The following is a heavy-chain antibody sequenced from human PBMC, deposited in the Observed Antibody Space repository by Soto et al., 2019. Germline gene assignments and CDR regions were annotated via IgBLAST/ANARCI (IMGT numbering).Heavy chain of an antibody. CDR1: GGTFSSYA. D-gene: IGHD1-26*01. CDR3: AGYSGSSKRYFSYYGMDV. V-gene: IGHV1-69*13. J-gene: IGHJ6*02. Sequence: ASVKVSCKASGGTFSSYAISWVRQAPGQGLEWMGGIIPIFGTANYAQKFQGRVTITADESTSTAYMELSSLRSEDTAVYYCAGYSGSSKRYFSYYGMDVWGQGTTVTVSS. CDR2: IIPIFGTA.